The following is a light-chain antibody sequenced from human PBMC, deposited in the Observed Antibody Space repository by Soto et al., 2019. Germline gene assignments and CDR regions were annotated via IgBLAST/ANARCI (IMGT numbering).Light chain of an antibody. CDR2: EVT. J-gene: IGLJ1*01. Sequence: QSALTQPASASGSPGQSITISCTGTSSDVGGYNYVSWYQHHPGKAPKLIIYEVTNRPSGVSNRFSGSKSGNTASLTISGLQAEDEADYYCISYTSGTSPYVFGTGTKVTVL. V-gene: IGLV2-14*01. CDR3: ISYTSGTSPYV. CDR1: SSDVGGYNY.